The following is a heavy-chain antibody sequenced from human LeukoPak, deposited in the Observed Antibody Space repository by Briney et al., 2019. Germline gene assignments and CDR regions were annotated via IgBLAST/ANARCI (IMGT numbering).Heavy chain of an antibody. CDR1: GFTFSSYG. D-gene: IGHD5-18*01. CDR3: ARLTGVVNAFDY. J-gene: IGHJ4*02. Sequence: GGSLRLSCAASGFTFSSYGMHWVRQAPGKGLEWVAVISYDGSNKYYADSVKGRFTISRDNSKNTLYLQVNSLRAEDTAVYYCARLTGVVNAFDYWGQGTLVTVSS. V-gene: IGHV3-30*03. CDR2: ISYDGSNK.